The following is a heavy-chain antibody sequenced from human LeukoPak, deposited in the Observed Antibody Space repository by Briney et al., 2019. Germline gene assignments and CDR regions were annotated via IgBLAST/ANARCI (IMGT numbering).Heavy chain of an antibody. CDR2: VTSYNGDT. Sequence: ASVRVSCKASGYTFNNYGISWVRQAPGQGLEWMGWVTSYNGDTNYAQKFQGRVTMSTDTSTSTAYMELRSLRFDDTAIYYCAKDWHILTGRNCFDPWGQGTLVTVSS. CDR1: GYTFNNYG. D-gene: IGHD3-9*01. V-gene: IGHV1-18*01. J-gene: IGHJ5*02. CDR3: AKDWHILTGRNCFDP.